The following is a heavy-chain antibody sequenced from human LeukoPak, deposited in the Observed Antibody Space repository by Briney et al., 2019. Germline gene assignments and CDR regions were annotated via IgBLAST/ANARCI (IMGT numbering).Heavy chain of an antibody. CDR1: GFVFKRYR. Sequence: GEPLRLSCAASGFVFKRYRMNWVRHAPGKGVECVSYIAFDTGNTFYADSVKGRFTVSRDNAMNSLYLQMNSLRVEDTAVYYCAREGTLYGYGRGDFDYGGQGTLVTVSS. V-gene: IGHV3-21*06. CDR3: AREGTLYGYGRGDFDY. D-gene: IGHD5-18*01. J-gene: IGHJ4*02. CDR2: IAFDTGNT.